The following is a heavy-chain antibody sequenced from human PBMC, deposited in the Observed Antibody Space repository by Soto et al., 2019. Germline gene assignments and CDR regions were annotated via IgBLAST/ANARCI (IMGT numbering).Heavy chain of an antibody. CDR1: GHSFTSYW. CDR3: ARQEYCSTSSCYTVYS. J-gene: IGHJ4*02. D-gene: IGHD2-2*02. CDR2: IYYGDSDT. Sequence: GESLKISCKGSGHSFTSYWIGWVRQMPGKGLEWMGIIYYGDSDTRYSPSFQGQVTIAAVSSISTDYLQWSSLKASDTAMYYCARQEYCSTSSCYTVYSWVQGTLVTVSS. V-gene: IGHV5-51*01.